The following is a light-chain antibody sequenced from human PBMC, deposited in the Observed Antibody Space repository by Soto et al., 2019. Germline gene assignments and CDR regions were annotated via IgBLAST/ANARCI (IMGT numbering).Light chain of an antibody. CDR2: GAS. V-gene: IGKV3-15*01. Sequence: EIVMTQSPPTLSVSPGERATLSCRASQSVTTNLAWYQQDPGQAPRLLIYGASTRVTDIPARFSGSGSGTEFTLTISSLQSEDFAIYYCQQYNDWPPTFGQGTKVDI. J-gene: IGKJ1*01. CDR1: QSVTTN. CDR3: QQYNDWPPT.